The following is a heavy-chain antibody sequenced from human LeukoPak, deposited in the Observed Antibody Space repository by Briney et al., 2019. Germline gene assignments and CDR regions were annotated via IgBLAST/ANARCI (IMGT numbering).Heavy chain of an antibody. Sequence: ASVKVSCKASGYTFTSYGISWVRQAPGQGLEWMGWISAYNGNTNYAQKLQGRVTMTTDTSTSTAYMELRSLRSDDTAVYYCARDLDVEYYYDSSGYYYWGQGTLVTVSS. D-gene: IGHD3-22*01. CDR2: ISAYNGNT. J-gene: IGHJ4*02. CDR1: GYTFTSYG. V-gene: IGHV1-18*01. CDR3: ARDLDVEYYYDSSGYYY.